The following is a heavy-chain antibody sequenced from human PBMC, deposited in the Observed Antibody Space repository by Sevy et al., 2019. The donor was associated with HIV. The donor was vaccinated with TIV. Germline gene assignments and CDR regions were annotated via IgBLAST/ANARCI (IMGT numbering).Heavy chain of an antibody. Sequence: GGSLRLSCAASGLTFSSYAMHWVRQAPGKGLEWVAIISYDGSNKYYADSVKGRFTISRDNSKNTLYLQMNSLRAEDTAVYYCARHQYYDSSGSPYFDYWGQGTLVTVSS. CDR3: ARHQYYDSSGSPYFDY. J-gene: IGHJ4*02. V-gene: IGHV3-30-3*01. CDR1: GLTFSSYA. CDR2: ISYDGSNK. D-gene: IGHD3-22*01.